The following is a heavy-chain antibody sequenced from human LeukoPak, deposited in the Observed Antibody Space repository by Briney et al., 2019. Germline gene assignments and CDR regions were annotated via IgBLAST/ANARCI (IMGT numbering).Heavy chain of an antibody. CDR2: FDPEDGET. CDR1: GYTLTELS. Sequence: ASVKVSCKVFGYTLTELSMYWVRQAPGKGLGWIGGFDPEDGETIYAQKFQGRVTITRNTSISTAYMELSSLRSEDTAVYYCARDYSDAFDIWGQGTMVTVSS. J-gene: IGHJ3*02. D-gene: IGHD2-15*01. CDR3: ARDYSDAFDI. V-gene: IGHV1-24*01.